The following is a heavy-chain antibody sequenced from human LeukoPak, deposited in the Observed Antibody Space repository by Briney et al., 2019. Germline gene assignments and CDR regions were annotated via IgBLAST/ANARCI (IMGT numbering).Heavy chain of an antibody. CDR3: AKDPTTGTTPNWFDP. D-gene: IGHD1-1*01. CDR1: GFTFSSYS. V-gene: IGHV3-21*04. CDR2: ISSSVGYI. J-gene: IGHJ5*02. Sequence: GGSLRLSCAASGFTFSSYSMNWVRQAPGKGLEWVSSISSSVGYIYYADSVKGRFTISRDNAKNSLYLQMNSLRAEDTAVYYCAKDPTTGTTPNWFDPWGQGTLVTVSS.